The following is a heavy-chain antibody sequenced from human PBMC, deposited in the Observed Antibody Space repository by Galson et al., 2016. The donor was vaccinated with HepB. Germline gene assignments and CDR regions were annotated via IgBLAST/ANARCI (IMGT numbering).Heavy chain of an antibody. V-gene: IGHV3-9*01. CDR3: AKAFGGLRMGEFSAQGAAFDH. D-gene: IGHD3-16*02. CDR2: INWNGESL. Sequence: SLRLSCAASGFYFDDYAIHWVRQGPGKGLEWVSGINWNGESLDYADSVKGRFTNTRDTAKNSLYIHINATRPEDTAIYFCAKAFGGLRMGEFSAQGAAFDHWGQGTPVIVSS. CDR1: GFYFDDYA. J-gene: IGHJ4*02.